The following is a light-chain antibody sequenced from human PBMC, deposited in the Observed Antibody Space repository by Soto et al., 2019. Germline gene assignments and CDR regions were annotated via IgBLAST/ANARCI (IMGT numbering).Light chain of an antibody. CDR1: QSVIRNY. J-gene: IGKJ2*01. V-gene: IGKV3-20*01. CDR2: GAS. Sequence: ESVLTQSPGTLSLSPGERATLSCRTSQSVIRNYLAWYQQTPGRSPRLLIYGASNRTTGIPDRFSGSGSGTDFTLTISGLEAGDFALYYCQKYDTAPYTFGQGTRLPIK. CDR3: QKYDTAPYT.